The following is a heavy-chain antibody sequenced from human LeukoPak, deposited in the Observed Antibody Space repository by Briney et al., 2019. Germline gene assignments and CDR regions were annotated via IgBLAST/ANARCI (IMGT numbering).Heavy chain of an antibody. V-gene: IGHV3-23*01. Sequence: PGGSLRLSCAASGFTFSNYAMSWVRQAPGKGLEWVSSISGNSGSTYYADSVKGRFTISRDNSKNTVYLQMNSLRAEDTAVYYCAKVSAWAMVGATYFDYWGQGTLVTVSS. CDR3: AKVSAWAMVGATYFDY. CDR1: GFTFSNYA. CDR2: ISGNSGST. D-gene: IGHD1-26*01. J-gene: IGHJ4*02.